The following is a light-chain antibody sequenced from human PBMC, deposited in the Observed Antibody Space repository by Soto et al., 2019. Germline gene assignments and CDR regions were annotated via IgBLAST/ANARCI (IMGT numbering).Light chain of an antibody. CDR2: YDT. CDR1: NIGSKS. V-gene: IGLV3-21*04. Sequence: SYELTQPPSVSVVPGKTARITCGGNNIGSKSVHWYQQKPGQAPVVVIYYDTDRPSGIPERFSGSNSGNTATLTISRVEAGDEADYYCQMWDSSSDHPVFGGGTKLTVL. CDR3: QMWDSSSDHPV. J-gene: IGLJ2*01.